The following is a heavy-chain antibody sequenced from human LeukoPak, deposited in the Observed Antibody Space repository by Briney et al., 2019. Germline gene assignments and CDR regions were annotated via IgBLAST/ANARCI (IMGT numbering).Heavy chain of an antibody. J-gene: IGHJ1*01. D-gene: IGHD5-12*01. CDR1: GFPFTNYA. CDR2: FDYDGDNT. CDR3: AKRTWI. V-gene: IGHV3-23*01. Sequence: GGALVLSGAASGFPFTNYAMDGVRQAPGKGVEGVSNFDYDGDNTYYADSVKGRFVMSRDNSKNTLYLQMNSLRAEDTAIYYCAKRTWIRGQGPLVTVSS.